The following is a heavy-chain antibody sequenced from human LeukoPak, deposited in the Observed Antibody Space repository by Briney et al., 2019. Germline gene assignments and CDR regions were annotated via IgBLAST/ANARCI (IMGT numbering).Heavy chain of an antibody. CDR3: ARGVTAVAGIDY. CDR1: GFTFSSYA. Sequence: GGSLRLSCAASGFTFSSYAMHWVRQAPGKGLEWVAVISYDGSNKYYADSVKGRFTISRDNSKNTLYLQMNSLRAEDTAVYYCARGVTAVAGIDYWGQGTLVTVFS. V-gene: IGHV3-30*04. J-gene: IGHJ4*02. CDR2: ISYDGSNK. D-gene: IGHD6-19*01.